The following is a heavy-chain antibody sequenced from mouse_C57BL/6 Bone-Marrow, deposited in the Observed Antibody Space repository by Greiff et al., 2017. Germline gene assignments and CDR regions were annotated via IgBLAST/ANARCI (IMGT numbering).Heavy chain of an antibody. V-gene: IGHV1-76*01. CDR1: GYTFTDYY. D-gene: IGHD1-1*01. Sequence: QVQLKESGAELVRPGASVKLSCKASGYTFTDYYINWVKQRPGQGLEWIARIYPGSDNTYYNEKFKGKATLTAEKSSSTAYMQLSSLTSEDSAVYFCARENYYGSSDYWGQGTTLTVSS. J-gene: IGHJ2*01. CDR3: ARENYYGSSDY. CDR2: IYPGSDNT.